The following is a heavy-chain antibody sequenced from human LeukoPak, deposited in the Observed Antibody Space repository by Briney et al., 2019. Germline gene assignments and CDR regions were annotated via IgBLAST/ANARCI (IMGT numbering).Heavy chain of an antibody. Sequence: PGGSLRLSCAASGFTFSSYAMHWVRQAPGKGLEWVAVISYDGSNKYYADSVKGRFTISRDNSKNTLYLQMNSLRAEDTAVYYCARYVVVTAYFDYWGQGTLVTVSS. V-gene: IGHV3-30*04. CDR3: ARYVVVTAYFDY. CDR2: ISYDGSNK. J-gene: IGHJ4*02. CDR1: GFTFSSYA. D-gene: IGHD2-21*02.